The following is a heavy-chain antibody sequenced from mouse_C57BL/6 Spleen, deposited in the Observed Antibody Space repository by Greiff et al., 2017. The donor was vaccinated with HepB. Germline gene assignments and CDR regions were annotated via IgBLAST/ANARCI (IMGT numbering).Heavy chain of an antibody. D-gene: IGHD2-1*01. J-gene: IGHJ4*01. V-gene: IGHV1-81*01. Sequence: VQLQESGAELARPGASVKLSCKASGYTFTSYGISWVKQRTGQGLEWIGEIYPRSGNTYYNEKFKGKATLTADKSSSTAYMELRSLTSEDSAVYFCARRDGNYAYAMDYWGQGTSVTVSS. CDR2: IYPRSGNT. CDR3: ARRDGNYAYAMDY. CDR1: GYTFTSYG.